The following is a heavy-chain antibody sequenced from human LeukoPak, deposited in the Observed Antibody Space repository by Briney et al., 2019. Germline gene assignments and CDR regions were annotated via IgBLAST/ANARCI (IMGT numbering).Heavy chain of an antibody. CDR3: ARGHQMSGYYWGYYYYYMDV. V-gene: IGHV1-8*01. J-gene: IGHJ6*03. CDR2: MNPNSGNT. CDR1: GYTFTSYD. D-gene: IGHD3-3*01. Sequence: ASVKVSCKASGYTFTSYDINWVRQATGQGLKWMGWMNPNSGNTGYAQKFQGRVTMTRNTSISTAYMELSSLRSEDTAVYYCARGHQMSGYYWGYYYYYMDVWGKGTTVTVSS.